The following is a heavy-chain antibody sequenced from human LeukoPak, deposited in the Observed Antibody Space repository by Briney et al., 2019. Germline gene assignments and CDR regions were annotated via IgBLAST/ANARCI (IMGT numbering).Heavy chain of an antibody. D-gene: IGHD5-24*01. CDR2: INPNSGGT. Sequence: ASVKVSCKASGYTFTGYYMHWVRQAPGQGLEWMGWINPNSGGTNYAQKFQGRVTMTRDTSISTAYMELSRLRSDDTAVYYCARVRRWLQPYFDYWGQGTLVTVSS. J-gene: IGHJ4*02. CDR1: GYTFTGYY. V-gene: IGHV1-2*02. CDR3: ARVRRWLQPYFDY.